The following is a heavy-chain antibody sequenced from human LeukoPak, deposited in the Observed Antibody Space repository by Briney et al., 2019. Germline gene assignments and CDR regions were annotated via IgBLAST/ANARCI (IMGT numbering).Heavy chain of an antibody. D-gene: IGHD3-3*01. CDR2: IRYDGSNK. Sequence: PGGSLRLSCAASGFTFSSYGMHWVRQAPGKGLEWVAFIRYDGSNKYYADSVKGRFTISRDNSKNTLYLQMNSLRAEDTAVYYCAKPNGFLEWLLSGYWGQGTLVTVSS. CDR3: AKPNGFLEWLLSGY. J-gene: IGHJ4*02. CDR1: GFTFSSYG. V-gene: IGHV3-30*02.